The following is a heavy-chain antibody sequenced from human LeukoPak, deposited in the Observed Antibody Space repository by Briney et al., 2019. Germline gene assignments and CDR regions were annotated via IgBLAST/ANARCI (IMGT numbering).Heavy chain of an antibody. D-gene: IGHD3-10*01. CDR3: AKAGRGGAITMVRGVKGDYYYMDV. Sequence: GGSLRLSCAASGFTVSNMYMTWVRQAPGKGLEWVSLIYGDGRTSYADSVKGRFTISRDNSKNTLYLQMNSLRAEDTAVYYCAKAGRGGAITMVRGVKGDYYYMDVWGKGTTVTISS. J-gene: IGHJ6*03. CDR2: IYGDGRT. V-gene: IGHV3-53*01. CDR1: GFTVSNMY.